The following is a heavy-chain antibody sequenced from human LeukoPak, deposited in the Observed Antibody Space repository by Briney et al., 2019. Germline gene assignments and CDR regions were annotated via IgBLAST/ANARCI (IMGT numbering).Heavy chain of an antibody. Sequence: GGSLRLSCAASGFSVSNYYMSWVRQAPGKGLEWLSVIYSGGNGGDTYYADSVKGRFTISRDNSKNTLYLQMNSLRAEDTAVYYCAKDLQSARGNSRDYYYGMDVWGQGTTVTVSS. CDR2: IYSGGNGGDT. V-gene: IGHV3-53*01. D-gene: IGHD4-23*01. CDR1: GFSVSNYY. CDR3: AKDLQSARGNSRDYYYGMDV. J-gene: IGHJ6*02.